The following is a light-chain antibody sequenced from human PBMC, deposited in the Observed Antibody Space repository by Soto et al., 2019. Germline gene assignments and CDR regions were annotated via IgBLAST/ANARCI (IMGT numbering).Light chain of an antibody. J-gene: IGKJ2*01. CDR2: TSA. CDR3: QQTYSTPYT. Sequence: IQMTQSPSSLSASVGDRVTITCRASQRITTYLNWYQQKPGEAPKLLISTSATLQRGVPSRFSGSESGTDFTLTITTLRPEDYATYFCQQTYSTPYTFGQETKLEIK. CDR1: QRITTY. V-gene: IGKV1-39*01.